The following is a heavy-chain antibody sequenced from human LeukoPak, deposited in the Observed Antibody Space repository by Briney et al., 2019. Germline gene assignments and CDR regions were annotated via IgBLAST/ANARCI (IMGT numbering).Heavy chain of an antibody. CDR3: ATPVVGATYIPYFDY. V-gene: IGHV3-30-3*01. CDR2: ISYDGSNR. CDR1: GFTFSSYA. J-gene: IGHJ4*02. D-gene: IGHD1-26*01. Sequence: PGGSLRLSCAASGFTFSSYAMHWVRQAPGKGLEWVAVISYDGSNRYYADSVKGRFTISRDNSKNTLYLQMNSLRAEDTAVYYCATPVVGATYIPYFDYWGQGTLVTVSS.